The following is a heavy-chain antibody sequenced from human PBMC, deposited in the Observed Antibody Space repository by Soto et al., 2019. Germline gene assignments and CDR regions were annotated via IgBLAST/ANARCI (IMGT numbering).Heavy chain of an antibody. CDR1: GGSFSGYY. Sequence: SETLSLTCAVYGGSFSGYYWSWIRQPPGKGLEWIGEINHSGSTNYNPSLKSRVTISVDTSKNQFSLKLSSVTAADTAVYYCASFKARVATSVYYYYGMDVCGQGTTVT. CDR2: INHSGST. CDR3: ASFKARVATSVYYYYGMDV. V-gene: IGHV4-34*01. D-gene: IGHD5-12*01. J-gene: IGHJ6*02.